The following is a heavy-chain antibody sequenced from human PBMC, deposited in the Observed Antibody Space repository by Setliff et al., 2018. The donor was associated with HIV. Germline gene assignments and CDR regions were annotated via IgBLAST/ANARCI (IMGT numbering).Heavy chain of an antibody. J-gene: IGHJ6*03. V-gene: IGHV1-3*01. Sequence: GASVQVSCKASGYGLIAYAMNWVRQAPGQRPEWMGWINPGNGNTKYSQKFQGRVTITRVTSASTVYMELSGLRSEDTAVYYCARDLSIDSSGYPRIGYSYMDVWGKGTTVTVSS. CDR3: ARDLSIDSSGYPRIGYSYMDV. D-gene: IGHD3-22*01. CDR1: GYGLIAYA. CDR2: INPGNGNT.